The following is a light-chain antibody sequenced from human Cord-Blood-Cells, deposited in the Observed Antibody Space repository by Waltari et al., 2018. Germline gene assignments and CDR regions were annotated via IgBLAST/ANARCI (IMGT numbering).Light chain of an antibody. J-gene: IGKJ2*01. CDR1: QSISSW. V-gene: IGKV1-5*01. CDR2: DAS. CDR3: QQYNSYST. Sequence: DIQMTQSPSTLFASVGARVTITCRASQSISSWLAWYQQKPGKAPKLLIYDASSLESGVPSRFSGSGSGTEFTLTISSLQPDDFATYYCQQYNSYSTFGQGTKLEIK.